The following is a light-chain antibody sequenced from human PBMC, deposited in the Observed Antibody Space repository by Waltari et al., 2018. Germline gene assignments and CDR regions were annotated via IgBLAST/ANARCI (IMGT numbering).Light chain of an antibody. CDR2: VTSDGSH. CDR1: SAHSSNV. J-gene: IGLJ3*02. Sequence: QLVLTQSPSASASLGASVKLTCTLSSAHSSNVIAWLQQQPEKGPRYLMKVTSDGSHNKGDEIPDRFSGSSAGAERSLTIASRQSEDEADYYCQTGGHGTWVFGGGTKLTGL. V-gene: IGLV4-69*01. CDR3: QTGGHGTWV.